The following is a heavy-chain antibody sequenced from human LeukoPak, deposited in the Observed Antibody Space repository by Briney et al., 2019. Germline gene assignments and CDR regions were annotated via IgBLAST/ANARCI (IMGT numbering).Heavy chain of an antibody. Sequence: GGSLRLSCAASGFTFSSYGMHWVRQAPGKGLEWVAFIRYDGSNKYYADSVKGRFTISRDNSKNTLYLQMNSLRAEGTAVYYCAKDRDGSGSCFDYWGQGTLVTVSS. D-gene: IGHD3-10*01. CDR1: GFTFSSYG. CDR2: IRYDGSNK. V-gene: IGHV3-30*02. CDR3: AKDRDGSGSCFDY. J-gene: IGHJ4*02.